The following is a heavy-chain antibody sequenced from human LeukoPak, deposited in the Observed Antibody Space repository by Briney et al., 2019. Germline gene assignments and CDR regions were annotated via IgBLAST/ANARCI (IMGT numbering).Heavy chain of an antibody. V-gene: IGHV4-39*01. CDR3: ARRPIAAGYFDY. D-gene: IGHD6-25*01. CDR2: IYYSGST. CDR1: GGSISSSSYY. Sequence: SETLSLTCTVSGGSISSSSYYWGWISQAPGKGLEWIGSIYYSGSTYYNPSLKSRVTISVDTSKNQFSLKLSSVTAADTAVYYCARRPIAAGYFDYWAQGTLVTVSS. J-gene: IGHJ4*02.